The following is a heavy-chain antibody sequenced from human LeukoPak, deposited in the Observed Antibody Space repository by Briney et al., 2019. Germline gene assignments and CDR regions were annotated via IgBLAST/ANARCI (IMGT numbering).Heavy chain of an antibody. V-gene: IGHV1-18*01. Sequence: GASVKVSCKASGYTFTSYGISWVRQAPGQGLEWMGWISAYNGNTNYAQKLQGRVTMTTDTSTSTAYMELRSLRSDDTAVYYCARAPKYCYYYYYMDVWGKGTTVTVSS. CDR3: ARAPKYCYYYYYMDV. CDR1: GYTFTSYG. J-gene: IGHJ6*03. CDR2: ISAYNGNT.